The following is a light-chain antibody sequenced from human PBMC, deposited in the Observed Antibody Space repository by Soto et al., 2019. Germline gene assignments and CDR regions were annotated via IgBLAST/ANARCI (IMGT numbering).Light chain of an antibody. CDR3: QHHSHWPPIT. CDR2: DAS. Sequence: ETVLTQSPATLPLSPQERTTLSCTPSQYIGTSLAWYQQRPGQAPRLLIYDASDRATDIPGRFSGSGSGTDFTLTISSLESEDFAVYYCQHHSHWPPITFGQGTRLEI. V-gene: IGKV3-11*01. J-gene: IGKJ5*01. CDR1: QYIGTS.